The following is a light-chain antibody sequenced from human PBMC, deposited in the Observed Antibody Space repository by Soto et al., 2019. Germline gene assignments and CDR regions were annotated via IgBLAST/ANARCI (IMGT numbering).Light chain of an antibody. CDR1: SSDIGGYTY. CDR2: EVS. CDR3: SSFTSSSTWV. Sequence: QSALTQPASVSGSPGQSITISCTGTSSDIGGYTYVSWYQQHPGKAPKLMIYEVSNRPSGVSNRFSASKSGHTASLTISGLQAEDEADYYCSSFTSSSTWVFGGGTKLTVL. J-gene: IGLJ3*02. V-gene: IGLV2-14*01.